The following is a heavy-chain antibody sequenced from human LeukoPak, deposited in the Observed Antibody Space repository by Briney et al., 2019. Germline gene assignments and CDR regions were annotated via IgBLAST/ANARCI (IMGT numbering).Heavy chain of an antibody. Sequence: GGSLRLSCAASGFTFSSYAMHWVRQAPGKGLEWVSFIRYDGSIKYYADSVEGRFTISRDNSKNTLYLQMNSLRADDTAVYYCARGQSGDFGHPFGIDYWGQGTLVTVSS. J-gene: IGHJ4*02. CDR3: ARGQSGDFGHPFGIDY. CDR1: GFTFSSYA. CDR2: IRYDGSIK. D-gene: IGHD4-17*01. V-gene: IGHV3-30*02.